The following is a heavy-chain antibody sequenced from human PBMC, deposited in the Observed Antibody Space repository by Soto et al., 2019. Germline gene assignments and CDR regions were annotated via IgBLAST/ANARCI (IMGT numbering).Heavy chain of an antibody. CDR2: ISGSGGST. V-gene: IGHV3-23*01. CDR1: GFTFSSYA. J-gene: IGHJ5*02. Sequence: QPGGSMRLSCAASGFTFSSYAMSWVRQAPGKGLEWVSAISGSGGSTYYADSVKGRFTISRDNSKNTLYLQMNSLRAEDTAVYYCAKVSLVVFPEVNWFDPWGQGTLVTVSS. D-gene: IGHD2-15*01. CDR3: AKVSLVVFPEVNWFDP.